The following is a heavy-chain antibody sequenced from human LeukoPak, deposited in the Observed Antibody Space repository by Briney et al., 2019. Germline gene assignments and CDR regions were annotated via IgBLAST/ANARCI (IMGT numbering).Heavy chain of an antibody. CDR3: ARQRSWYSSSYYFDY. CDR1: GGSISSYY. Sequence: SETLSLTCTVSGGSISSYYWSWIRQPPGKGLEWIGYIYYSGGTNYNPSLKSRVTISVDTSKNQFSLKLSSVTAADTAVYYCARQRSWYSSSYYFDYWGQGTLVTVSS. D-gene: IGHD6-6*01. J-gene: IGHJ4*02. V-gene: IGHV4-59*08. CDR2: IYYSGGT.